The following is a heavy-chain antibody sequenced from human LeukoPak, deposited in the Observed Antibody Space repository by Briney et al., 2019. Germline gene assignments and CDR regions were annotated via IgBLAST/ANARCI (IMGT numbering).Heavy chain of an antibody. CDR3: ARELAYCSTNGCPLGY. CDR1: GFTVSTNY. J-gene: IGHJ4*02. V-gene: IGHV3-53*01. Sequence: GGSLRLSCAASGFTVSTNYMTWVRQAPRKGLEWVSIIYNNGNTYYADSVKGRFTISRDNSKNTLYLQMDSLRAEDTAVYYCARELAYCSTNGCPLGYWGQGTLVTVSS. D-gene: IGHD2-2*01. CDR2: IYNNGNT.